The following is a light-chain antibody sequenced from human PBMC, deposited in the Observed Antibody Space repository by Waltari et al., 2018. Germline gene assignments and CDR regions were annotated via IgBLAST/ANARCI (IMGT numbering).Light chain of an antibody. CDR1: QSVSSN. J-gene: IGKJ4*01. V-gene: IGKV3-15*01. CDR3: QQYNNWRALT. CDR2: GAS. Sequence: EIVMTQSPATLSVSPGERATLSCRASQSVSSNVAWYQQKPGQAPRLLIYGASTRATGIPARFSGSGSGTEFTLTISSLQSEDFAVYYCQQYNNWRALTFGGGTKVEIK.